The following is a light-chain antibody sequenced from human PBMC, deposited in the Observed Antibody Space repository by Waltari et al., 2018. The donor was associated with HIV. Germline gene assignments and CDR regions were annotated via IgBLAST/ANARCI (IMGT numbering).Light chain of an antibody. Sequence: SYVLTQPPSVSVAPGKTARITCGGNNIGSKSVHWYQQKPGQAPVVVIYDDSDRPSGIPGRFSGSKSGTSAILASTGLQTGDEADYYCATWDSSSLTGVFGGGTRLTVL. CDR3: ATWDSSSLTGV. J-gene: IGLJ3*02. CDR2: DDS. CDR1: NIGSKS. V-gene: IGLV3-21*04.